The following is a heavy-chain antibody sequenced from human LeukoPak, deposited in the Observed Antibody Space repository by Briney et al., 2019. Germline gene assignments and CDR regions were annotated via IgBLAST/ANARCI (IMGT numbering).Heavy chain of an antibody. Sequence: SVKVSCKASGGTFSSYTISWVRQAPGQGLEWMGRIIPILGIANYAQKFQGRVTITADKSTSTAYMELSSLRSEDTAVYYYASAVIKAEAFDIWGQGTMVTVSS. CDR3: ASAVIKAEAFDI. CDR1: GGTFSSYT. V-gene: IGHV1-69*02. J-gene: IGHJ3*02. CDR2: IIPILGIA. D-gene: IGHD3-10*01.